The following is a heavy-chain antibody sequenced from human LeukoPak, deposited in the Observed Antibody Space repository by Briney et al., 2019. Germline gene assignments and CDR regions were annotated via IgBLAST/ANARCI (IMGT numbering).Heavy chain of an antibody. D-gene: IGHD6-19*01. Sequence: GESLKISCKGFGYRFTNYWISWVRQMPGKGLEWMGRIDPSGSYTNYSPSFQGHVTMSADKPISTAYLQWSSLKASDTAMYYCASSHSSGWYEAYWGQGTLVTVSS. CDR3: ASSHSSGWYEAY. V-gene: IGHV5-10-1*01. CDR1: GYRFTNYW. CDR2: IDPSGSYT. J-gene: IGHJ4*02.